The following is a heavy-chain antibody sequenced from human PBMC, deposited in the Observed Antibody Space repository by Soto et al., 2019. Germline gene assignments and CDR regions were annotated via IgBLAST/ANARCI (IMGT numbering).Heavy chain of an antibody. CDR1: GYSFTTYG. CDR2: ISPYTGKT. CDR3: ARDRYYDNLAGPDY. Sequence: ASVKVSCKASGYSFTTYGISWVRQAPGQGLEWMGWISPYTGKTNYAQKLQGRVTMTTDTSTSTAYMDLRSLRSDDTVVYYCARDRYYDNLAGPDYWSQGTLVTGSS. V-gene: IGHV1-18*04. D-gene: IGHD3-9*01. J-gene: IGHJ4*02.